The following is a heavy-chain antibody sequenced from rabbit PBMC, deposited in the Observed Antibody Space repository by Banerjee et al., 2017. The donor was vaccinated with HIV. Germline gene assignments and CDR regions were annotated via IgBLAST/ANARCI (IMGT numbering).Heavy chain of an antibody. J-gene: IGHJ4*01. CDR1: GFDFSSYYY. Sequence: QEQLEESGGGLVKPGGTLTLTCKASGFDFSSYYYMCWVRQAPGKGLEWIACIYAGSSGSTDYASWARGRFTISKTSSTTVTLQMTSLTAADTATYFCARNYAGYAGYGYAIPYYFNLWGPGTLVTVS. V-gene: IGHV1S45*01. CDR2: IYAGSSGST. CDR3: ARNYAGYAGYGYAIPYYFNL. D-gene: IGHD6-1*01.